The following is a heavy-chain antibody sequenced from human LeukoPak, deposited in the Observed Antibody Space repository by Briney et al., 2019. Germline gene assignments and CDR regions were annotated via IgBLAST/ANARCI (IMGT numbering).Heavy chain of an antibody. V-gene: IGHV3-30-3*01. CDR2: ISYDGSNK. CDR1: GFTFSSYA. D-gene: IGHD6-13*01. CDR3: ARVLYSSSWYLGY. Sequence: PGGSLRLSCAASGFTFSSYAMHCVRQAPGKGLEWVAVISYDGSNKYYADSVKGRFTISRDNSKNTLYLQMNSLRAEDTAVYYCARVLYSSSWYLGYWGQGTLVTVSS. J-gene: IGHJ4*02.